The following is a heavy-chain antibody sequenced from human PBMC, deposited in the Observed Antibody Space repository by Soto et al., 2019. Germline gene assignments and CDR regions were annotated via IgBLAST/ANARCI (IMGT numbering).Heavy chain of an antibody. CDR3: ARAYGDYDLSAFDI. CDR1: GGSVSSGSYY. D-gene: IGHD4-17*01. CDR2: IYDSGST. V-gene: IGHV4-61*01. J-gene: IGHJ3*02. Sequence: SETLSLTCTVSGGSVSSGSYYWSWIRQPPGKGLEWIGYIYDSGSTNYNPSLKSRVTISVDTSKNQFSLKLSSVTAADTAVYYCARAYGDYDLSAFDIWGQGTMVTVSS.